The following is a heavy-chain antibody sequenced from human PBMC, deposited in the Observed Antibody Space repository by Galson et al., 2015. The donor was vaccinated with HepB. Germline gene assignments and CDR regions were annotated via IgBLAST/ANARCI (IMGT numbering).Heavy chain of an antibody. V-gene: IGHV3-23*01. D-gene: IGHD4-17*01. CDR3: AKDRNYGDPPSFIDY. Sequence: SLRLSCAASGFTVSSNYISWVRQAPGKGLEWVSAISGSGGSTYYADSVKGRFTISRDNSKNTLYLQMNSLRAEDTAVYYCAKDRNYGDPPSFIDYWGQGTLVTVSS. CDR1: GFTVSSNY. CDR2: ISGSGGST. J-gene: IGHJ4*02.